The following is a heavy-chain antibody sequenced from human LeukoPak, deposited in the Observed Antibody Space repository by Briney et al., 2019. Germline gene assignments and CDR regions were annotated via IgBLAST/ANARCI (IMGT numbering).Heavy chain of an antibody. V-gene: IGHV4-61*02. Sequence: SQTLSLTCTVSGGSISGGSFYWTWIRQPAGKGLEWIGRIYASGSTNYNSSLKSRVTISVDTSKNQFSLRLSSVTAADTAVYYCARLRGSYGGDAFDIWGQGTVVTVSS. D-gene: IGHD1-26*01. CDR2: IYASGST. CDR3: ARLRGSYGGDAFDI. J-gene: IGHJ3*02. CDR1: GGSISGGSFY.